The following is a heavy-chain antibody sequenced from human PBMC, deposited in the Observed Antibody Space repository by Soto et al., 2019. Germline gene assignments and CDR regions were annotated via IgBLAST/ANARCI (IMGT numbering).Heavy chain of an antibody. V-gene: IGHV3-23*01. D-gene: IGHD2-15*01. CDR1: GFTFSTHA. CDR2: ISHSGIST. J-gene: IGHJ4*02. Sequence: EVQLWESGGGWVQPGGSLRLSCAASGFTFSTHAMSWVRQAPGKGLEWVSGISHSGISTYYADSVKGRFTFSRDNSNNSLYLQMNSLRVDDTAIYYCAKGSLVAWGYCSGPTCDFDYWGQGTLVTVSS. CDR3: AKGSLVAWGYCSGPTCDFDY.